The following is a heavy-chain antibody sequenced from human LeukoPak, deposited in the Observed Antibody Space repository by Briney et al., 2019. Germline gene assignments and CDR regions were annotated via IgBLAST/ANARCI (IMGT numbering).Heavy chain of an antibody. D-gene: IGHD3-22*01. CDR1: GGSISSYY. V-gene: IGHV4-59*08. CDR3: ARLEGYDSSGYYLDY. Sequence: SETLSLTCTVSGGSISSYYWSWIRQPPGKGLEWIGYIYYSGSTSYNPSLKSRVTISVDTSKNQFSLKLSSVTAADTAVYCCARLEGYDSSGYYLDYWGQGTLVTVSS. J-gene: IGHJ4*02. CDR2: IYYSGST.